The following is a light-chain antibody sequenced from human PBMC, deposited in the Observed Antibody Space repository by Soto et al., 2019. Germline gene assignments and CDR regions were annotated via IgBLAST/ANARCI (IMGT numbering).Light chain of an antibody. Sequence: EIVLTQSPATLSLSPGERATLSCRASQSVRTYLAWYQQKPGQAPRLLIYDALHRATDIPARFSGSGSGTDVTLNISNLEAEDCAVYYCQQRSGWLTVGGGTKVEIK. J-gene: IGKJ4*01. CDR2: DAL. CDR1: QSVRTY. CDR3: QQRSGWLT. V-gene: IGKV3-11*01.